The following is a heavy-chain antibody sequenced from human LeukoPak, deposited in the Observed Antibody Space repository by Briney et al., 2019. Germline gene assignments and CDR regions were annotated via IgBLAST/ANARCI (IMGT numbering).Heavy chain of an antibody. J-gene: IGHJ6*03. D-gene: IGHD1-14*01. V-gene: IGHV1-2*02. CDR2: INPNSGGT. CDR3: ARGITYYYYYMDV. Sequence: ASVKVSCKASGYTFTGYHMHWVRQAPGQGLEWMGWINPNSGGTNYAQKFQGRVTMTRDKSISTAYMELSRLRSDDTAVYYCARGITYYYYYMDVWGKGTTVTVSS. CDR1: GYTFTGYH.